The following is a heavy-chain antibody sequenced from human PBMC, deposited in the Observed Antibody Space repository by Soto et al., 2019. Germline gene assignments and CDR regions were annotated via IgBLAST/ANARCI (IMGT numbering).Heavy chain of an antibody. CDR2: ISSYGADT. CDR1: GFTFNSHA. D-gene: IGHD6-19*01. Sequence: GGSLRLSCSASGFTFNSHAMHWVRQAPGKGLEFVSAISSYGADTYYADSVKGRFAISRDNSKNTLYLQMSSLRAEDTALYYCVKEGYMRSDWYGQFDYWGQGALVTVS. J-gene: IGHJ4*02. CDR3: VKEGYMRSDWYGQFDY. V-gene: IGHV3-64D*06.